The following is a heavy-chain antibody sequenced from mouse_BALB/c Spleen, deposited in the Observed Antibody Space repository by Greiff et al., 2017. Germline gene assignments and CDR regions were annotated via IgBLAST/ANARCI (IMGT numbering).Heavy chain of an antibody. CDR1: GFTFSSYG. CDR3: ARGTFDY. V-gene: IGHV5-6-3*01. D-gene: IGHD3-3*01. Sequence: DVKLVESGGGLVQPGGSLKLSCAASGFTFSSYGMSWVRQTPDKRLELVATINSNGGSTYYPDSVKGRFTISRDNAKNTLYLQMSSLKSEDTAMYYCARGTFDYWGQGTTLTVSS. J-gene: IGHJ2*01. CDR2: INSNGGST.